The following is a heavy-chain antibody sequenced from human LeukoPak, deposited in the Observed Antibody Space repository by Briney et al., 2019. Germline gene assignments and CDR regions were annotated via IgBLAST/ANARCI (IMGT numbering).Heavy chain of an antibody. V-gene: IGHV1-69*01. Sequence: GASVKVSCKASGGTFSSYAISWVRQAPGQGLEWMGGIIPIFGTANYAQKFQGRVTITADESTSTAYMELSSLRSEDTAVYYCARQEGCSSTSCYGDFDYWGQGTPVTVSS. CDR2: IIPIFGTA. D-gene: IGHD2-2*01. CDR3: ARQEGCSSTSCYGDFDY. J-gene: IGHJ4*02. CDR1: GGTFSSYA.